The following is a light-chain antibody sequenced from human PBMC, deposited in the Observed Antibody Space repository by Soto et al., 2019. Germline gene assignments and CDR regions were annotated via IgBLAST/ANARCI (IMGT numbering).Light chain of an antibody. CDR2: EVS. CDR3: CSYAGSRYV. V-gene: IGLV2-23*02. Sequence: SALTQPASVSGSPGQSITISCTGTSSDVGNYNLVSWYQQHPGKAPKLMIYEVSKRPSGVSNRFSGSKSGNTASLTISGLQAEDEADYYCCSYAGSRYVFGTGTKLTVL. CDR1: SSDVGNYNL. J-gene: IGLJ1*01.